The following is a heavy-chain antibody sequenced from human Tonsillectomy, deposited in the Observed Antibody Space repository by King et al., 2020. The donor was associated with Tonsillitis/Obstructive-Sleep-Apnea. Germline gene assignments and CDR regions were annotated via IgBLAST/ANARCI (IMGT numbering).Heavy chain of an antibody. J-gene: IGHJ6*03. CDR2: INPNSGGT. CDR1: GYTFTGYY. Sequence: QLVQSGAEVKKPGASVKVSCKASGYTFTGYYMNWVRRAPGQGLEWMGRINPNSGGTNYAQKFKGRVTMTRDTSISTAYLEGSRLRSDDTAVYYCARDSGGNYHYMDVWGKGTTVTVSS. CDR3: ARDSGGNYHYMDV. V-gene: IGHV1-2*06.